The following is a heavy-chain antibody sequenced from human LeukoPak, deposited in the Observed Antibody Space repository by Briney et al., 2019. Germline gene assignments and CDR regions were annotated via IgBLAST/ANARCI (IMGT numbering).Heavy chain of an antibody. V-gene: IGHV6-1*01. J-gene: IGHJ4*02. CDR3: ARGIFPGAAAVDF. CDR1: GDSVSSNSAT. D-gene: IGHD6-13*01. Sequence: SQTLSLTCAISGDSVSSNSATWHWIRQSPSRGLEWLGRTFYRSKWYYDYAVSVRSRITINPDTSKNQFSLHLNSVTPDDTAVYYCARGIFPGAAAVDFWGQGTLVSVS. CDR2: TFYRSKWYY.